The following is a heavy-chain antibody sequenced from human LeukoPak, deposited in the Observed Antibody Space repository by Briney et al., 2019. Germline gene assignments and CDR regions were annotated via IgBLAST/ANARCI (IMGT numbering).Heavy chain of an antibody. J-gene: IGHJ6*03. CDR3: ARAPLSGSYSLGIYYYMDV. CDR2: INHSGST. CDR1: GGSLSGYY. Sequence: SETLSLTCAVYGGSLSGYYWSWIRQPPGKGLEWIGEINHSGSTNYNPSLKSRVTISVDTSKNQFSLKLSSVTAADTAVYYCARAPLSGSYSLGIYYYMDVWGKGTTVTVSS. D-gene: IGHD3-10*01. V-gene: IGHV4-34*01.